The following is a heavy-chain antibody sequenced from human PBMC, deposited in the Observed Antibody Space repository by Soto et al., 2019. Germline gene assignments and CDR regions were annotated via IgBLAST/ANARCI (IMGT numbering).Heavy chain of an antibody. CDR2: IDPSDSYT. J-gene: IGHJ6*02. D-gene: IGHD6-6*01. CDR3: ARREAASLYYYCGMDV. Sequence: GESLKISCNGSGYSFTSYWISWVRQMPGKGLEWMGRIDPSDSYTNYSPSFQGHVTISADKSISTAYLQWSSLKASDTAMYYCARREAASLYYYCGMDVWGQGTTVTVSS. V-gene: IGHV5-10-1*01. CDR1: GYSFTSYW.